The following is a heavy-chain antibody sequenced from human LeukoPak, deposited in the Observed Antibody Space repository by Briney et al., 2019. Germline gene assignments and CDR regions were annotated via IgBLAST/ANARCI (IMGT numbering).Heavy chain of an antibody. CDR2: IIPICGTA. D-gene: IGHD6-19*01. Sequence: SVKVSCKASGGTFSSYAISWVRQAPGQGREWMGRIIPICGTANYAQKFQGRGKITADESTRTAYMELSSLRSEDTAVYYCARERGFIAVAGAFDYWGQGTLVTVSS. CDR1: GGTFSSYA. J-gene: IGHJ4*02. V-gene: IGHV1-69*15. CDR3: ARERGFIAVAGAFDY.